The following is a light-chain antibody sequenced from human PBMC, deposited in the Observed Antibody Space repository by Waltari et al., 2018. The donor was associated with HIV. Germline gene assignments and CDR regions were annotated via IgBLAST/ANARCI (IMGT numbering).Light chain of an antibody. J-gene: IGLJ2*01. CDR3: SSYAGSNNYVV. Sequence: QSVLAQPPSASGSPGQSVTISCTGTSSDVGRYTYVSWYQQHPGKAPKLMIYEVTQRPSGVPDRFSGSKSANTASLTVSGLQADDEADYYCSSYAGSNNYVVFGGGTKLTVL. CDR2: EVT. V-gene: IGLV2-8*01. CDR1: SSDVGRYTY.